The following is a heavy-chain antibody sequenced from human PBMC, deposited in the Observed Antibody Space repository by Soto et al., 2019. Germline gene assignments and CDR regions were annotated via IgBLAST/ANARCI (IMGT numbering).Heavy chain of an antibody. Sequence: QVQLVQSGAEVKKPGSSVKVSCKASGGTFSSYTISWVRQAPGQGLEWMGRIIPILGIANYAQKFQGRVTITADKSTSTAYMELSSLRSEDTAVYYCATSPPRPSTIFGVAPEEDYFDYWGQGTLVTVSS. CDR2: IIPILGIA. D-gene: IGHD3-3*01. CDR3: ATSPPRPSTIFGVAPEEDYFDY. V-gene: IGHV1-69*02. J-gene: IGHJ4*02. CDR1: GGTFSSYT.